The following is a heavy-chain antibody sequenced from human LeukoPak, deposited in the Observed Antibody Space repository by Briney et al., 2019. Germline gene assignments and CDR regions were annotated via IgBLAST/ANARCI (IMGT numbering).Heavy chain of an antibody. CDR2: IIPILGIA. CDR1: GGTFSSYA. J-gene: IGHJ4*02. V-gene: IGHV1-69*04. D-gene: IGHD3-22*01. Sequence: SVKVSCKASGGTFSSYAISWVRQAHGQGLEWMGRIIPILGIANYAQKFQGRVTITADKSTSTAYMELSSLRSEDTAVYYCATGGAESSGYEASEYWGQGTLVTVSS. CDR3: ATGGAESSGYEASEY.